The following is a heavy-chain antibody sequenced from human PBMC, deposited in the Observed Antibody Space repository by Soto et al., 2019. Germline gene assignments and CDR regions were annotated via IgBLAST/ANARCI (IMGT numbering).Heavy chain of an antibody. D-gene: IGHD3-16*02. J-gene: IGHJ6*02. V-gene: IGHV4-30-4*01. CDR2: IYYSGST. Sequence: SETLSLTCTVSGGSISSGDYYWSWIRQPPGKGLEWIGYIYYSGSTYYNPSLKSRVTISVDTSKNQFSLKLSSVTAADTAVYYCARDPLLLRLGELSSYGMDVWGQGTTVT. CDR3: ARDPLLLRLGELSSYGMDV. CDR1: GGSISSGDYY.